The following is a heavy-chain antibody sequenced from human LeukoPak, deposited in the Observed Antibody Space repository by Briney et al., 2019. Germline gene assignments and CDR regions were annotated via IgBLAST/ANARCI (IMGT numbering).Heavy chain of an antibody. V-gene: IGHV3-7*01. CDR1: GFTFSNYW. CDR3: ASGRQLGY. D-gene: IGHD6-13*01. Sequence: GGSLRLSCAASGFTFSNYWMSWVRQAPGKGLEWVANIKQDGSEKYYVDSVKGRFTIPGDNDKNSLYLQMNSLRAEDAAVYYCASGRQLGYWGQGTLVTVSS. J-gene: IGHJ4*02. CDR2: IKQDGSEK.